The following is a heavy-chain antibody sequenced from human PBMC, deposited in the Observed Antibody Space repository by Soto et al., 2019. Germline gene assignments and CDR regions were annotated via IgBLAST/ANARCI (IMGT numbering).Heavy chain of an antibody. CDR1: GFSLNTGGMG. CDR2: IYWDGDR. CDR3: VHSRCGGDCLQSYSSYYYYGMDI. Sequence: QITLKQSGPTLVKPTQTLTLTCTFSGFSLNTGGMGVGWIRQSRGKALEWLALIYWDGDRRYSPSLMSRLTISKDTSKNQLVLTMTNMDPLDTATYYCVHSRCGGDCLQSYSSYYYYGMDIWGQGTTVTVSS. J-gene: IGHJ6*02. D-gene: IGHD2-21*02. V-gene: IGHV2-5*02.